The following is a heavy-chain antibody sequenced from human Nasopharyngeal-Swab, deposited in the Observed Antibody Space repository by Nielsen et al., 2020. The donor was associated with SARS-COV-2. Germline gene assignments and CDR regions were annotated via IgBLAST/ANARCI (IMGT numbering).Heavy chain of an antibody. CDR2: ISWNSGRI. CDR1: GFSFDDYA. V-gene: IGHV3-9*01. Sequence: SLKISCAASGFSFDDYAMHWVRQAPGKGLEWVSGISWNSGRIGYADSVKGRFTISRDNAKNSLYLQMNSLRAEDTAVYYCARDGLDYDFWSAYFMDVWGQGTTVNRLL. J-gene: IGHJ6*02. CDR3: ARDGLDYDFWSAYFMDV. D-gene: IGHD3-3*01.